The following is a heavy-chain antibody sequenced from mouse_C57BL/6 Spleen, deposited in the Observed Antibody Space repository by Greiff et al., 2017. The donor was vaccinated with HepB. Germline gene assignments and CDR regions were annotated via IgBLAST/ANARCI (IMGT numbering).Heavy chain of an antibody. CDR1: GYAFSSYW. J-gene: IGHJ2*01. Sequence: VQLQQSGAELVKPGASVKISCKASGYAFSSYWMNWVKQRPGKGLEWIGQIYPGDGDTNYNGKFKGKATLTADKSSSTAYMQLSSLTSEDSAVYFCARTMITTSYFDYWGQGTTLTVSS. V-gene: IGHV1-80*01. D-gene: IGHD2-4*01. CDR2: IYPGDGDT. CDR3: ARTMITTSYFDY.